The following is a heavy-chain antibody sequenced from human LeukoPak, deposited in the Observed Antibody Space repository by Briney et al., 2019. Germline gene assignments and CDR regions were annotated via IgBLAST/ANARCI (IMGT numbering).Heavy chain of an antibody. V-gene: IGHV7-4-1*02. CDR3: ARAGAVAGTDAFDI. Sequence: ASVKVSCKASGYTFTSYAMNWVRQAPEQGLEWMGWINTNTGNPTYAQGFTGRFVFSLDTSVSTAYLQISSLKAEDTAVYYCARAGAVAGTDAFDIWGQGTMVTVSS. CDR2: INTNTGNP. CDR1: GYTFTSYA. D-gene: IGHD6-19*01. J-gene: IGHJ3*02.